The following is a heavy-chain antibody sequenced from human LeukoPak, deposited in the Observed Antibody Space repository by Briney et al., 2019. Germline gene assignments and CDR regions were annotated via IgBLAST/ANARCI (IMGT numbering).Heavy chain of an antibody. Sequence: GASVKVSCKASGGTFSSYAISWVRQAPGQGLEWMGGIIPIFGTANYAQKFQGRVTITTDESTSTAYMELSSLRSEDTAVYYCAREGRRDGYNPYSYWGQGTLVTVSS. CDR3: AREGRRDGYNPYSY. V-gene: IGHV1-69*05. J-gene: IGHJ4*02. D-gene: IGHD5-24*01. CDR2: IIPIFGTA. CDR1: GGTFSSYA.